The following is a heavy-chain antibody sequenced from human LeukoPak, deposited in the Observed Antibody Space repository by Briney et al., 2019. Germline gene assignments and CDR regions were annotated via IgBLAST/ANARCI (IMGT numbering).Heavy chain of an antibody. CDR1: GFTFSTYG. V-gene: IGHV3-33*06. CDR3: AKAVTLVRTDASDI. CDR2: IWYDGSNK. D-gene: IGHD3-10*01. Sequence: GGSLRLSCAASGFTFSTYGMHWVRQAPGKGLEWVAVIWYDGSNKYYADSVKGRFTISRDNSKNTLYLQMNSLRAEDTAVYYCAKAVTLVRTDASDIWGQGTMVTVSS. J-gene: IGHJ3*02.